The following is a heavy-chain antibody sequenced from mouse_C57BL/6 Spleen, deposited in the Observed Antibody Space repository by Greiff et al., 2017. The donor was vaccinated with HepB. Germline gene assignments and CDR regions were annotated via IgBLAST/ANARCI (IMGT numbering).Heavy chain of an antibody. CDR2: IYPGSGST. D-gene: IGHD2-2*01. J-gene: IGHJ2*01. V-gene: IGHV1-55*01. CDR1: GYTFTSYW. CDR3: ARSGTMVTTGYFDY. Sequence: QVQLQQPGAELVKPGASVKMSCKASGYTFTSYWITWVKQRPGQGLEWIGDIYPGSGSTNYNEKFKSKATLTVDTSSSTAYMQVSSLTSEDSAVYYCARSGTMVTTGYFDYWGQGTTLTVSS.